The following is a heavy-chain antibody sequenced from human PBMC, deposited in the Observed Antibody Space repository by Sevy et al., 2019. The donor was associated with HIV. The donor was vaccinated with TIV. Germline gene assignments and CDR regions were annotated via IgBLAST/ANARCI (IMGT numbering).Heavy chain of an antibody. J-gene: IGHJ4*02. CDR2: INPNSGGT. CDR1: GYTFTGYY. CDR3: ARELIAGAGTRFDY. Sequence: ASVKVSGKASGYTFTGYYMHWVRQAPGQGLEWMGWINPNSGGTNYEQKFQGRVTMTRATSISTAYMDLSRLRSDDTAMYYCARELIAGAGTRFDYWGQGSLVTVSS. D-gene: IGHD6-19*01. V-gene: IGHV1-2*02.